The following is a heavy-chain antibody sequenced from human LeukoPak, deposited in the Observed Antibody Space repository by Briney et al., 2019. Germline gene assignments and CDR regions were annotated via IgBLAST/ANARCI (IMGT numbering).Heavy chain of an antibody. D-gene: IGHD3-10*01. V-gene: IGHV5-51*01. J-gene: IGHJ4*02. Sequence: GESLKISCKGSGYSFSNYWIGWVRQMTGKGLEWMGIIYPGDSDIRYSPSFQGQVTISVDKSISTAYLQWSSLKVSDTAMYYCARLSNYGSGSYKDYWGQGTQVTVSS. CDR2: IYPGDSDI. CDR3: ARLSNYGSGSYKDY. CDR1: GYSFSNYW.